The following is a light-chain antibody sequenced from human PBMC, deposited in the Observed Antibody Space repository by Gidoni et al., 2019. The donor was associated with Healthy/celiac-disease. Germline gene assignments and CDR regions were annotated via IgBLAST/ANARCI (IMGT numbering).Light chain of an antibody. CDR3: QQYGSSPPMYT. J-gene: IGKJ2*01. CDR1: QSVSSSY. V-gene: IGKV3-20*01. Sequence: ELVLTQSPGTLSLSPGERATLSCRASQSVSSSYLAWYQQKPGQAPGPLIYGASSRATGIPDRFSGSGSGTDFTLTISRLEPEDFAVYYCQQYGSSPPMYTFGQGTKLEIK. CDR2: GAS.